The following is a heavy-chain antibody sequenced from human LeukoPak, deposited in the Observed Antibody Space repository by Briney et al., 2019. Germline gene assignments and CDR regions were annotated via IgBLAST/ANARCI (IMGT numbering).Heavy chain of an antibody. CDR2: IIPIFGTA. D-gene: IGHD3-16*02. V-gene: IGHV1-69*15. Sequence: GSSVKVSCKASGGTLSSFAISWVRQAPGQGLEWMGRIIPIFGTANYAQKFQGRVAITADESTNTAYMELSSLRSEDTAVYYCARQYYDYVWGSYRPVGAFDIWGQGTMVTVSS. J-gene: IGHJ3*02. CDR1: GGTLSSFA. CDR3: ARQYYDYVWGSYRPVGAFDI.